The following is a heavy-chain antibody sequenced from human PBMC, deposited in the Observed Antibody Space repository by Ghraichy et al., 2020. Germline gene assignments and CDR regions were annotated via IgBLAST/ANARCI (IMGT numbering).Heavy chain of an antibody. Sequence: SETLSLTCSASGGSLNNNDFFWGWIRQPPGKGLEWIASVYYSGTTHYNPSLKSRVTMSIDTSKNQFSLNLTSLSAADTAAYYCARHSTDYGSDPGNFQHWGQGALVIFS. V-gene: IGHV4-39*01. CDR1: GGSLNNNDFF. D-gene: IGHD4-17*01. CDR2: VYYSGTT. CDR3: ARHSTDYGSDPGNFQH. J-gene: IGHJ1*01.